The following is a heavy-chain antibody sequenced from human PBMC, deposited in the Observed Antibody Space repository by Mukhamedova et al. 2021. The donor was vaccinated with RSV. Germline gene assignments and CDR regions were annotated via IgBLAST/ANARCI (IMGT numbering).Heavy chain of an antibody. CDR3: ARTTWPAFDI. D-gene: IGHD1-1*01. CDR2: ISSGTTTI. Sequence: YSMNWVRQAPGKGLEWVSYISSGTTTIYYADSVKGRFTISRDNAKNSLYLQMSSLRAEDTAIYYCARTTWPAFDILCQGTIVTDS. J-gene: IGHJ3*02. CDR1: YS. V-gene: IGHV3-48*01.